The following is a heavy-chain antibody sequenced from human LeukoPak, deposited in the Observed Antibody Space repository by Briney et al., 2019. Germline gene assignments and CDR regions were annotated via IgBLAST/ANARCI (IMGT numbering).Heavy chain of an antibody. V-gene: IGHV3-21*01. J-gene: IGHJ4*02. Sequence: GGSLRLSCAASGLTFSSYGMNWVRQAPGKGLEWVSSISSSSSYIYYADSVKGRFTISRDNAKNSLFLQMNSLRAEDTAVYYCARDGGWYFDYWGQGSLVTVSS. CDR2: ISSSSSYI. D-gene: IGHD6-19*01. CDR3: ARDGGWYFDY. CDR1: GLTFSSYG.